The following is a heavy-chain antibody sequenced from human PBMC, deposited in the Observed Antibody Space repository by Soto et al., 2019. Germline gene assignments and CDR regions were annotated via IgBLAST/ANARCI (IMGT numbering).Heavy chain of an antibody. J-gene: IGHJ4*02. CDR3: AAVTLRDGPNFDY. V-gene: IGHV1-58*01. Sequence: ASVKVSCKASGFTFTSSAVQWVRQARGQRLEWIGWIVVGSGNTNYAQKFQERVTITRDMSTSTAYMELSSLRSEDTAVYYCAAVTLRDGPNFDYWGQGTLVTVSS. CDR1: GFTFTSSA. CDR2: IVVGSGNT.